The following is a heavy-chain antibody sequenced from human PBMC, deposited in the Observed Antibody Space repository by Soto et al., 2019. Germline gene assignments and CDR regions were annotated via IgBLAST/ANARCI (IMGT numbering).Heavy chain of an antibody. V-gene: IGHV3-23*01. Sequence: EVQLLESGGGLVRPGGSLRLPCAASGFTFSSYAMTWVRQAPGKGLEWVSTISGSGGSTYYADSVKGRFTISRDNSKNTLYLQMNSLRAEDTAVYYCAKGDYYYYYGMDVWGQGTTVTVSS. CDR3: AKGDYYYYYGMDV. CDR2: ISGSGGST. J-gene: IGHJ6*02. CDR1: GFTFSSYA. D-gene: IGHD2-21*02.